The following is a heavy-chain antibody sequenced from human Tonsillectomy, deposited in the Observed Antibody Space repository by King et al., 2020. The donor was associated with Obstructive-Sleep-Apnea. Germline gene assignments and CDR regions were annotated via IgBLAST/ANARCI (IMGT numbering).Heavy chain of an antibody. CDR1: GGAISRYY. J-gene: IGHJ4*02. D-gene: IGHD3-22*01. V-gene: IGHV4-59*08. Sequence: LQLQESGPGRVKPSETLSLTCTVSGGAISRYYWRWIREPPGKGLGWVGDIYDSGRTNYNPSLKRRVTISVETSKNQISLKLSSVTAADAAVYYCARVTGYYYPFDYWGQGTLVTVSS. CDR2: IYDSGRT. CDR3: ARVTGYYYPFDY.